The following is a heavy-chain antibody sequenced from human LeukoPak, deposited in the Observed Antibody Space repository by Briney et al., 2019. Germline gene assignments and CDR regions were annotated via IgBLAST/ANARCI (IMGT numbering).Heavy chain of an antibody. Sequence: GGSLTLPCAASGFTFSSYSMNWLRQAPGKGLEWVSSISSSSSSYIYYADSVKGRFTISRDNAKNSLYLQMNSLRAEDTAVYYCARGLGTTVTTDYWGQGTLVTVSS. CDR3: ARGLGTTVTTDY. D-gene: IGHD4-17*01. CDR2: ISSSSSSYI. CDR1: GFTFSSYS. V-gene: IGHV3-21*01. J-gene: IGHJ4*02.